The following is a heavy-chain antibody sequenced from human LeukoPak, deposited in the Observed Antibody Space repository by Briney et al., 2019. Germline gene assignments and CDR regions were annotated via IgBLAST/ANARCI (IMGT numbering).Heavy chain of an antibody. CDR2: ISGSGTNT. D-gene: IGHD4-23*01. V-gene: IGHV3-23*01. J-gene: IGHJ4*02. Sequence: GGSLRLSCVASGFTFRSYAMSWVRQAPGKGLEWVSEISGSGTNTYYADAVKGRFTISRDNSKNTLYLQMNNLRAEDTAVYYCATPRGTVATGAVYWGQGTLVTVSS. CDR3: ATPRGTVATGAVY. CDR1: GFTFRSYA.